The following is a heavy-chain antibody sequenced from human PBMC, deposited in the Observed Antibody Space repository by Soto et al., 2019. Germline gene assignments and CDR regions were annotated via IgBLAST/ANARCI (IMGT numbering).Heavy chain of an antibody. J-gene: IGHJ6*02. Sequence: LSLTCAVYGGSFSGYYWSWIRQPPGKGLEWIGEINHSGSTNYNPSLKSRVTISVDTSKNQFSLKLSSVTAADTAVYYCARGQFDIAAAGGYYYYGMDVWGQGTTVTVSS. V-gene: IGHV4-34*01. D-gene: IGHD6-13*01. CDR3: ARGQFDIAAAGGYYYYGMDV. CDR1: GGSFSGYY. CDR2: INHSGST.